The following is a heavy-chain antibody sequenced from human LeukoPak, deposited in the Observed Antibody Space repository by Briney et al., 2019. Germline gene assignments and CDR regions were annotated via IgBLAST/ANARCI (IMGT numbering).Heavy chain of an antibody. V-gene: IGHV4-34*10. CDR2: INHSGRT. J-gene: IGHJ6*02. CDR1: GGSFSGYY. Sequence: SGTLSLTCAVHGGSFSGYYWSWLRQPPGKGLEWIGEINHSGRTNYNPSLKSRITMSVDSSKNQFSLKLSSVTAADTAQYYCARVGSGYVEESHNYYGMDVWGQGTTVTVSS. D-gene: IGHD5-12*01. CDR3: ARVGSGYVEESHNYYGMDV.